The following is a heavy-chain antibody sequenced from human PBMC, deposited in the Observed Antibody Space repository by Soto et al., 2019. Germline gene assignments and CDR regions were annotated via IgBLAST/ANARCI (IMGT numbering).Heavy chain of an antibody. V-gene: IGHV3-30*18. D-gene: IGHD2-15*01. CDR1: GFTFSSYG. CDR2: ISYDGSNK. CDR3: AKDRVRYCSGGICSRFDY. Sequence: GGSLRLSCASSGFTFSSYGMHWVRQAAGRGLEWVAVISYDGSNKYYADSVKGRFTISRDNSKNTLYLQMNSLRAEDTAVYYCAKDRVRYCSGGICSRFDYWSQGTL. J-gene: IGHJ4*02.